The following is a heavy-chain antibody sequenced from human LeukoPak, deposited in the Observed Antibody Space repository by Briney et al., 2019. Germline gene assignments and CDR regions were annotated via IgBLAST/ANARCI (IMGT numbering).Heavy chain of an antibody. Sequence: GGSLRLSCAASGFTFSSYAMSWVRQAPGKGLEWVTAISGSGGSTYYADSVKGRFTISRDNSKNTLYLQMNSLRAEDTAVYYCAKASSGRNAFDIWGQGTMVTVSS. CDR2: ISGSGGST. V-gene: IGHV3-23*01. CDR3: AKASSGRNAFDI. CDR1: GFTFSSYA. J-gene: IGHJ3*02. D-gene: IGHD6-19*01.